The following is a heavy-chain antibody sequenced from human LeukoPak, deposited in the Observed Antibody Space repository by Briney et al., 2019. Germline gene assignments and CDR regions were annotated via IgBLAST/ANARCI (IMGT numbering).Heavy chain of an antibody. V-gene: IGHV3-48*04. CDR3: ARDEIDSGSYYNLPLSFDY. CDR1: GFTFSSYS. D-gene: IGHD3-10*01. J-gene: IGHJ4*02. Sequence: GGSLRLSCAASGFTFSSYSMNWVRQAPGKGLEWVSYISSSSSTIYYADSVKGRFTISRDNAKNSLYLQMNSLRAEDTAVYYCARDEIDSGSYYNLPLSFDYWGQGTLVTVSS. CDR2: ISSSSSTI.